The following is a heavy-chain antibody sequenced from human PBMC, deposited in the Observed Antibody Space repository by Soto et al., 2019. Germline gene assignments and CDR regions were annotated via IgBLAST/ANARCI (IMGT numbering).Heavy chain of an antibody. CDR3: ARDGLPADLRSGDYWFDP. D-gene: IGHD3-3*01. Sequence: HPGWSLRLFCAASGFTFSTFALHWVRQGPGEGLEWVALISHDGRIEKYADSVKGRFTISRDNSKNTLYMQMDSLRLEDTGVYYCARDGLPADLRSGDYWFDPWVQGTQVTGSA. V-gene: IGHV3-30-3*01. CDR1: GFTFSTFA. CDR2: ISHDGRIE. J-gene: IGHJ5*02.